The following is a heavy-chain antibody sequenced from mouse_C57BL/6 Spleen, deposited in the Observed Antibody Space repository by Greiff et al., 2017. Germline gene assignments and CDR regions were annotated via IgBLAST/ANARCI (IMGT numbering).Heavy chain of an antibody. J-gene: IGHJ2*01. CDR3: TRRGAYYSLYFDY. CDR2: IDPETGGT. D-gene: IGHD2-12*01. V-gene: IGHV1-15*01. CDR1: GYTFTDYE. Sequence: VQLQQSGAELVRPGASVTLSCKASGYTFTDYEMPWVKQTPVHGLEWIGAIDPETGGTAYNQKFKGKAILTADKSSSTAYMELRSLTSEDSAVYYCTRRGAYYSLYFDYWGQGTTLTVSS.